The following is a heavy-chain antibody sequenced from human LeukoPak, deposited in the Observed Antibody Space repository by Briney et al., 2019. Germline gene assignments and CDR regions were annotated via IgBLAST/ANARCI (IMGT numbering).Heavy chain of an antibody. D-gene: IGHD3/OR15-3a*01. V-gene: IGHV3-15*01. CDR1: GFTFSNAW. CDR3: TTSKTGYYTPFDY. CDR2: IKSNIDGGTT. J-gene: IGHJ4*02. Sequence: GGSLRLSCAASGFTFSNAWMSWVRQAPGKGLEWVGRIKSNIDGGTTDYAAPVKGRFTISRDDSKNTLYLQMSSLKTEDTAVYYCTTSKTGYYTPFDYWGQGTLVTVSS.